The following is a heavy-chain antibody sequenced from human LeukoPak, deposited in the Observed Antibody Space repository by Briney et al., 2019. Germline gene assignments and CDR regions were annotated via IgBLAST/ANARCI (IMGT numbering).Heavy chain of an antibody. CDR2: IYYSGTT. D-gene: IGHD1-26*01. V-gene: IGHV4-39*01. Sequence: SGTLSLTCTVSGDSITSTTYYWGWIRQSPGKGLEWIGSIYYSGTTYYNPSLKSRVTISVDTSKSQFSLKLTSVTAADTAVYYCARSTSGSYFWADKWGQGTLVTVSS. J-gene: IGHJ4*02. CDR3: ARSTSGSYFWADK. CDR1: GDSITSTTYY.